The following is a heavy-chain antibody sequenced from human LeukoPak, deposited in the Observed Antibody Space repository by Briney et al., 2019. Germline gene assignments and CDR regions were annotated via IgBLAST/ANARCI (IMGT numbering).Heavy chain of an antibody. Sequence: GGSLRLSCAASGFIVSSNYMSWVRQAPEKGLEWVSVIYSGGSTYYADSVKGRFTISRDNSKNTLYPQMNSLRAEDTAVYYCARDLGANWFDPWGQGTLVTVSS. V-gene: IGHV3-66*01. CDR2: IYSGGST. CDR3: ARDLGANWFDP. J-gene: IGHJ5*02. D-gene: IGHD4-17*01. CDR1: GFIVSSNY.